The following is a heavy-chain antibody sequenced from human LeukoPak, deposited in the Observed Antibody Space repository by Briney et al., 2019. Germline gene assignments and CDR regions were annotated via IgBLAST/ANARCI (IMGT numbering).Heavy chain of an antibody. CDR3: ARVGDQYSSSPLSYFDY. CDR2: INHSGST. V-gene: IGHV4-34*01. CDR1: GGSFSGYY. J-gene: IGHJ4*02. D-gene: IGHD6-13*01. Sequence: KLSETLSLTCAVYGGSFSGYYWSWIRQPPGKRLEWIGEINHSGSTNYNPPLKSRVTISVDTSKNQFSLKLSSVTAADMAVYYCARVGDQYSSSPLSYFDYWGQGTVDTVSS.